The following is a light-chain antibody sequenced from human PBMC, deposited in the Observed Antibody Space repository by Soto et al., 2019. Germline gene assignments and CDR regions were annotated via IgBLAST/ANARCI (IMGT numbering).Light chain of an antibody. J-gene: IGKJ1*01. Sequence: DIQMTQSPSSLSASVGDRVTITCRASQSISSYLNWYQQKPGKAPKLLIYAASSLQSGVPSRFSGIGSVTDFTLTISSLQPEDFATYYCQQSYSTPHTFGQGTKVDIK. CDR2: AAS. V-gene: IGKV1-39*01. CDR1: QSISSY. CDR3: QQSYSTPHT.